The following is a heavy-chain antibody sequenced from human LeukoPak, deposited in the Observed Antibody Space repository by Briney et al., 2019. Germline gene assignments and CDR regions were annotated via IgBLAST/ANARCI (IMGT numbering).Heavy chain of an antibody. Sequence: ASVKVSCKPSGYTFTGYYMHWVRQAPGHGLEWMGGIIPIFGTANYAQKSQGRVTITADESTSTAYMELSSLRSDDTAVYYCARETGYAYGRAPLDYWGQGTLVTVSS. CDR3: ARETGYAYGRAPLDY. D-gene: IGHD5-18*01. CDR2: IIPIFGTA. CDR1: GYTFTGYY. J-gene: IGHJ4*02. V-gene: IGHV1-69*13.